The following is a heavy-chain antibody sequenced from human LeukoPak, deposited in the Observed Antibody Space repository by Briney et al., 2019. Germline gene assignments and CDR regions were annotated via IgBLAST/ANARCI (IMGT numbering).Heavy chain of an antibody. J-gene: IGHJ4*02. CDR1: GGSISSYY. D-gene: IGHD2-8*02. Sequence: SETLSLTCTVSGGSISSYYWSWIRQPPGKGLEWIAYISDMGSINYNPSLKSRVTISLDTSKNQFSLKLSSVTAADTAVYYCAGHHPRNTVDFWGQGTLITVSS. CDR2: ISDMGSI. V-gene: IGHV4-59*08. CDR3: AGHHPRNTVDF.